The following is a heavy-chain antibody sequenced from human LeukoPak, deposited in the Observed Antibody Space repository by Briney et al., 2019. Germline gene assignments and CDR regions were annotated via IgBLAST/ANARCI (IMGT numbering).Heavy chain of an antibody. CDR2: MNPNSGNP. CDR3: ARGAYYGSGSYYSAFDI. J-gene: IGHJ3*02. D-gene: IGHD3-10*01. CDR1: GYTFTSYD. Sequence: ASVKVSCKASGYTFTSYDINWVRQATGQGLEWMGWMNPNSGNPGYAQKFQGRVTMTRNTSITTAYMELSSLRSEDTAVYYCARGAYYGSGSYYSAFDIWGQGTMVTVSS. V-gene: IGHV1-8*01.